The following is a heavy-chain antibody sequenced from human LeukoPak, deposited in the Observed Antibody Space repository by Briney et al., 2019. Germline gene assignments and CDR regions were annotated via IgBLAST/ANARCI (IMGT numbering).Heavy chain of an antibody. V-gene: IGHV1-69*01. Sequence: SVKVSCKASGGTFSSYAISWVRQAPGHGLEWMGGIIPIFGTANYAQKFQGRVTITADESTSTAYMELSSLRSEDTAVYYCARGFGRNNTAAARYYYYGMDVWGKGTTVTVSS. CDR1: GGTFSSYA. J-gene: IGHJ6*04. CDR2: IIPIFGTA. CDR3: ARGFGRNNTAAARYYYYGMDV. D-gene: IGHD6-13*01.